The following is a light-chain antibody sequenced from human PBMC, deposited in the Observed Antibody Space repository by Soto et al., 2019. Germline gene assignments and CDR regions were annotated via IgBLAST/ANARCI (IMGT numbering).Light chain of an antibody. CDR3: QQYNAWWT. J-gene: IGKJ1*01. V-gene: IGKV3-15*01. CDR2: GVS. Sequence: EIVMTQSPATLSVSPGERATLSCRASQSVSNHLAWYQQQAGQPPRLLIFGVSIRATGVPARFSGSGSGTEFTLTISTLQSEDFAIYYCQQYNAWWTFGQGTKVDIK. CDR1: QSVSNH.